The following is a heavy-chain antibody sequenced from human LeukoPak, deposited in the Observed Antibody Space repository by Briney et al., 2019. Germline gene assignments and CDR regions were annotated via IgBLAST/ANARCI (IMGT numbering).Heavy chain of an antibody. V-gene: IGHV3-30*02. CDR1: GFTFSSYG. CDR3: ARDSGYDYVWGSYRYYFDY. D-gene: IGHD3-16*02. Sequence: GGSLRLSCAASGFTFSSYGMHWVRQAPGKGLEWVAFIRYDGSNKFYADSVKGRFTISRDNAKNSLYLQMNSLRAEDTAVYYCARDSGYDYVWGSYRYYFDYWGQGTLVTVSS. J-gene: IGHJ4*02. CDR2: IRYDGSNK.